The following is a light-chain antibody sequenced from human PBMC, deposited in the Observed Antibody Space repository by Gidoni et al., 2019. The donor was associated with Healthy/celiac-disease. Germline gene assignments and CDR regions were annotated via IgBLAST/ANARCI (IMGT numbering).Light chain of an antibody. CDR2: DDG. CDR1: NIESKT. V-gene: IGLV3-21*03. J-gene: IGLJ2*01. Sequence: VLTQPPSVSVAPGKTATITCGGTNIESKTVHWYQQKPGQAPVLVVFDDGDRPAGISDRFSGSNSGNTATLTISRVEAGDEADYSCQVWHSSAHVFFGGGTKLTVL. CDR3: QVWHSSAHVF.